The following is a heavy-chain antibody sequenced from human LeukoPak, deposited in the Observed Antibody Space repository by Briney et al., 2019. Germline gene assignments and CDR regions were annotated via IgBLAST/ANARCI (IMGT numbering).Heavy chain of an antibody. V-gene: IGHV4-59*01. CDR2: IYYSGST. CDR3: SGSSYGNYFDY. CDR1: GGSISSYY. J-gene: IGHJ4*02. D-gene: IGHD5-18*01. Sequence: PSETLSLTCTVSGGSISSYYWSWIRQPPGKGLEWIGYIYYSGSTNYNPSLKSRVTISVDTSKNQFSLKLSSVTAADTAVYYCSGSSYGNYFDYWGQGTLVTVSS.